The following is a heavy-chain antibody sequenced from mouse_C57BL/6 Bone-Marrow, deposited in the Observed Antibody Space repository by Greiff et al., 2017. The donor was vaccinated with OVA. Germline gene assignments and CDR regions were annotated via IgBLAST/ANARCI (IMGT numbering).Heavy chain of an antibody. J-gene: IGHJ4*01. CDR3: ARNPPITTPEAYYAMDY. D-gene: IGHD1-1*01. CDR2: IYPRSGNT. V-gene: IGHV1-81*01. Sequence: VHLVESGAELARPGASVKLSCKASGYTFTSYGISWVKQRTGQGLEWIGEIYPRSGNTYYNEKFKGKATLTADKSSSTAYMELRSLTSEDSAVYCGARNPPITTPEAYYAMDYWGQGTSVTVSS. CDR1: GYTFTSYG.